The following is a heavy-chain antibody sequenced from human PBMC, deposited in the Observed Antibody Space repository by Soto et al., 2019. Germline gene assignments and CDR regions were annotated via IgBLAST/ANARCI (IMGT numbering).Heavy chain of an antibody. Sequence: QVQLVQSGAEVKRPGSSVKVSCKASGDTFTFYSITWVRQAPGLGLEWMGRINPILSMSNYAQRFQGRVTMPADKSTSTAYMELSSLRSEDTAIYYCASSYGSGYRAFDYWGQGALVTVSS. J-gene: IGHJ4*02. CDR3: ASSYGSGYRAFDY. D-gene: IGHD3-10*01. CDR1: GDTFTFYS. V-gene: IGHV1-69*02. CDR2: INPILSMS.